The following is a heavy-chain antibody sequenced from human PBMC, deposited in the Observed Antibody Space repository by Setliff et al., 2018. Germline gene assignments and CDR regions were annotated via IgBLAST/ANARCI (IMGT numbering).Heavy chain of an antibody. D-gene: IGHD3-10*01. CDR2: INSDGSST. CDR3: AAGTYSSGY. J-gene: IGHJ4*02. Sequence: GGSLRLSCAASGFSFSNYWMHWVRQAPGKGLVWVSRINSDGSSTNYADSVKGQFTVSRDNAKNTLYLQMNSLRAEDTAVYFCAAGTYSSGYWGQGTLVTVSS. CDR1: GFSFSNYW. V-gene: IGHV3-74*01.